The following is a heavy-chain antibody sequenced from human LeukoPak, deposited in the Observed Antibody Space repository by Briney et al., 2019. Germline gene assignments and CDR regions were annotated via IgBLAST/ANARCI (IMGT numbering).Heavy chain of an antibody. Sequence: ASVKVSCKASGYTFTSYAMHWVRQAPGQRLEWMGWINPNSGGTNYAQKFQGWVTMTRDTSISTAYMELSRLRSDDTAVYYCARYAPGWFDPWGQGTLVTVSS. CDR3: ARYAPGWFDP. V-gene: IGHV1-2*04. CDR2: INPNSGGT. D-gene: IGHD2-2*01. J-gene: IGHJ5*02. CDR1: GYTFTSYA.